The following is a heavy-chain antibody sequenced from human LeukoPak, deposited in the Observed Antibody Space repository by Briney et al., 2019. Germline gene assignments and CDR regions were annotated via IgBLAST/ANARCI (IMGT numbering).Heavy chain of an antibody. CDR2: IYSGGST. CDR3: ARDLSGGGLDY. J-gene: IGHJ4*02. CDR1: GFTVSSNY. Sequence: GGSLRLSCAASGFTVSSNYMSWVRQAPGKGLEWVSVIYSGGSTYYADSVKGRFTISRDNSKNTLYLQMGSLRPEDMAVYYCARDLSGGGLDYWGQGALVPVSS. V-gene: IGHV3-66*01. D-gene: IGHD3-10*01.